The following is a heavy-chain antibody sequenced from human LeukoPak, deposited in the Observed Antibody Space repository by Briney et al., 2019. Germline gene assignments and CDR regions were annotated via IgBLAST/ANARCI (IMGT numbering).Heavy chain of an antibody. D-gene: IGHD5-12*01. V-gene: IGHV4-59*01. CDR3: ARSPIVATMDWYFDL. Sequence: PSETLSLTCTVSGGSISSYYWSWIRQPPGKGLEWIGYIYYSGSTNYNPSLKSRVTISVDTSKNQFSLKLSSVTAADTAVYYCARSPIVATMDWYFDLWGRGTLVTVSS. CDR2: IYYSGST. CDR1: GGSISSYY. J-gene: IGHJ2*01.